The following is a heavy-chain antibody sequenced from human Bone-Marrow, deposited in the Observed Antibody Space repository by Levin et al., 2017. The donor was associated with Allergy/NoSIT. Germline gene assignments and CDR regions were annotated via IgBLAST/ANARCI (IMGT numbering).Heavy chain of an antibody. CDR2: IDPTRGAT. CDR3: ARGGASSNDY. Sequence: GESLKISCSVSGYTFSDYYIHWIRQTPGQGLEWIGWIDPTRGATQFAEKFHARVVLTRDSSISTAYMELGKLRSDDTALYYCARGGASSNDYWGRGTLVTVSS. CDR1: GYTFSDYY. J-gene: IGHJ4*02. V-gene: IGHV1-2*02. D-gene: IGHD6-13*01.